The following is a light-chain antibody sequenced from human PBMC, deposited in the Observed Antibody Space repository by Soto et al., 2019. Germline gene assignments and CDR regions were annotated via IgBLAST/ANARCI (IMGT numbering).Light chain of an antibody. V-gene: IGKV1-5*03. CDR1: QSISDW. J-gene: IGKJ1*01. CDR3: QHRGT. CDR2: KAS. Sequence: DIQMTQSPSTLSASVGDRVTITCRASQSISDWLAWYQQKPGKAPKLLIFKASSLESGVPSRFSGSGSGTEFTLTISSLQPDYIATYSGQHRGTFGQGTKVEIK.